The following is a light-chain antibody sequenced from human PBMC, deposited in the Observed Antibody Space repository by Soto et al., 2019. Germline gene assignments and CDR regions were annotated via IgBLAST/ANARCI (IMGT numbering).Light chain of an antibody. Sequence: DIQMTQSPSSLSASVGDRVTITCQASQDISNFLNWYHQTAGKAPRLLIYDVSSLQPGVASRFSGSGSGTDFSLTINSLQPEDIGTVYCQQYDKQPVTFGGGTKVEIK. CDR2: DVS. CDR1: QDISNF. V-gene: IGKV1-33*01. CDR3: QQYDKQPVT. J-gene: IGKJ4*01.